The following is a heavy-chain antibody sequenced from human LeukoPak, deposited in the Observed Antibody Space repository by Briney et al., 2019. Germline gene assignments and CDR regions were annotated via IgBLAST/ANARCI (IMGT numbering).Heavy chain of an antibody. D-gene: IGHD1-20*01. V-gene: IGHV3-30-3*01. CDR1: GFTFSSYA. J-gene: IGHJ4*02. Sequence: GRSLRLSCAASGFTFSSYAMHWVRQAPGKGLEWVAVISYDGSNKYYADSVKGRFTISRDNSKNTLYLQMNSLRAEDTAVYYCARGEGITGTLRDATQNDYWGQGTLVTVSS. CDR2: ISYDGSNK. CDR3: ARGEGITGTLRDATQNDY.